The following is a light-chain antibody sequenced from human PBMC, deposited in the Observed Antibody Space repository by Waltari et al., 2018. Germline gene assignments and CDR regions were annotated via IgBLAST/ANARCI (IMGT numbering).Light chain of an antibody. CDR3: QQYNNWPPYT. CDR1: QSLLSSDYGYTY. Sequence: EMVMTQTPLSLSVTPGEPASISCRSSQSLLSSDYGYTYLDWILQKPGQSPQLLIYTLAYRASRVPDRFSGSGSGTEFTLTISSLQSEDFAVYYCQQYNNWPPYTFGQGTKLDIK. CDR2: TLA. J-gene: IGKJ2*01. V-gene: IGKV2-40*01.